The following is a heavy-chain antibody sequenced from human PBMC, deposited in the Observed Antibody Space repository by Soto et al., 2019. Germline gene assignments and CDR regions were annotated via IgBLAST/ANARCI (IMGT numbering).Heavy chain of an antibody. CDR2: IYYSGST. Sequence: SETLSLTGTVSGGCISSYYWSWIRQPPGKGLEWIGYIYYSGSTNYNPSLNSRVTISVATSKNQFSLKLSSVTAADTAMYYCAGGVHSYDSWGGMDVSGQGTTVTVSS. D-gene: IGHD3-22*01. J-gene: IGHJ6*02. V-gene: IGHV4-59*08. CDR1: GGCISSYY. CDR3: AGGVHSYDSWGGMDV.